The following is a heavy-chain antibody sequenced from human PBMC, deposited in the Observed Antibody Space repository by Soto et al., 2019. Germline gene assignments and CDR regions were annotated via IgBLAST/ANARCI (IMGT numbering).Heavy chain of an antibody. CDR2: VSPPFRTS. J-gene: IGHJ6*02. V-gene: IGHV1-69*01. D-gene: IGHD3-10*01. Sequence: QVQLVQSGAEVKKPGSSVKVSCKTSGVSFNNNGIGWVRQAPGHGLEWMGGVSPPFRTSNYARKFQGRISITAYASTGTVNMELSTLTSEDTAQYYCAIVLHNSSGSYSPYGMDVWGQGPRVTVSS. CDR3: AIVLHNSSGSYSPYGMDV. CDR1: GVSFNNNG.